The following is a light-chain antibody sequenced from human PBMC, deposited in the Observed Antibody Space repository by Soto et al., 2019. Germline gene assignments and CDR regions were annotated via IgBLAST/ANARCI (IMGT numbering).Light chain of an antibody. CDR1: QSVSSSY. J-gene: IGKJ4*01. Sequence: EIVLTQSPGTLSLSPGERATLSCRASQSVSSSYLAWYQQKPGQAPRLLIYGASSRATGIPGRFSGSGSGTDFTLTISRLEPEDFAVYYCQQYGSSPRGTFGGGTKVEIK. CDR3: QQYGSSPRGT. V-gene: IGKV3-20*01. CDR2: GAS.